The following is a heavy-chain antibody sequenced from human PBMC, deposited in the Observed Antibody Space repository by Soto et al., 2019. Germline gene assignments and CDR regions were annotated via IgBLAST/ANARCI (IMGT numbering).Heavy chain of an antibody. CDR1: VVSISSSSYY. V-gene: IGHV4-39*01. Sequence: SETLSLTCTFSVVSISSSSYYCGWIRQPPGKGLEWIGSMYYSGSTYYNPSLKSRVTISVDTSKNQFSLKLSSVTAADTAVYYCARHTTVGRIQTGFEYLGQGTLVNVSS. CDR3: ARHTTVGRIQTGFEY. CDR2: MYYSGST. J-gene: IGHJ4*02. D-gene: IGHD5-18*01.